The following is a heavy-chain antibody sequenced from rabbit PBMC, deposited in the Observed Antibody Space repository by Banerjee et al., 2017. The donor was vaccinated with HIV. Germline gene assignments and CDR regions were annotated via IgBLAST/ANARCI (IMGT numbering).Heavy chain of an antibody. CDR2: IYTGDGGA. CDR1: RFSFSSGYD. J-gene: IGHJ4*01. V-gene: IGHV1S40*01. CDR3: TRAFNL. Sequence: QQLVESGGGLVKPGASLTLTCKASRFSFSSGYDMCWVRQAPGKGLEWIACIYTGDGGAYYASWAKGRFTISKTSSTTVTLQMTSLTAADTATYFCTRAFNLWGPGTLVTVS.